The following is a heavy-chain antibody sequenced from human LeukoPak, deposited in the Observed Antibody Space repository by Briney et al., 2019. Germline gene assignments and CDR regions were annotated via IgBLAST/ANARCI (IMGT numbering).Heavy chain of an antibody. CDR3: AKLPSGGTGTALIDY. CDR2: IWYDGSNK. J-gene: IGHJ4*02. V-gene: IGHV3-33*06. Sequence: GGSLRLSCAASGFTFSSYGMHWVRQAPGKGLEWVAVIWYDGSNKYYADSVKVRFTISRDNSKNTPYPQMNSLRAEDTAVYYCAKLPSGGTGTALIDYWGQGTLVTVSS. D-gene: IGHD1-1*01. CDR1: GFTFSSYG.